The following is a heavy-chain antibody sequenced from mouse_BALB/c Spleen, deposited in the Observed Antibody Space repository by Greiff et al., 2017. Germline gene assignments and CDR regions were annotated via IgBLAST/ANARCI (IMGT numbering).Heavy chain of an antibody. J-gene: IGHJ2*01. CDR1: GFTFSSYA. CDR3: ARGYYGSSLYYFDY. V-gene: IGHV5-6-5*01. D-gene: IGHD1-1*01. Sequence: EVKLMESGGGLVKPGGSLKLSCAASGFTFSSYAMSWVRQTPEKRLEWVASISSGGSTYYPDSVKGRFTISRDNARNILYLQMSSLRSEDTAMYYCARGYYGSSLYYFDYWGQGTTLTVSS. CDR2: ISSGGST.